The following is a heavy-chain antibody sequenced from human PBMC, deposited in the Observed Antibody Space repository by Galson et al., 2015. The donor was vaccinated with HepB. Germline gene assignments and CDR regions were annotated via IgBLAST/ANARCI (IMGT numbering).Heavy chain of an antibody. Sequence: SLRLSCAASGFTFSSYAMSWVRQAPGKGLEWVSAISGSGGSTYYADSVKGRFTISRDNSKNTLYLQMNSLRAEDTAVYYCAKVRRTHTYYGYVWGSPYYFDYWGQGTLVTVSS. V-gene: IGHV3-23*01. J-gene: IGHJ4*02. CDR2: ISGSGGST. CDR3: AKVRRTHTYYGYVWGSPYYFDY. D-gene: IGHD3-16*01. CDR1: GFTFSSYA.